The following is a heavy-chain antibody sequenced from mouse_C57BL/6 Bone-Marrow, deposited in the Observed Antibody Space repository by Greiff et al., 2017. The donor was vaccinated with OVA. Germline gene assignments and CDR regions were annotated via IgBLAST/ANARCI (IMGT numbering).Heavy chain of an antibody. CDR1: GYTFTSYW. J-gene: IGHJ1*03. CDR2: IYPGSGST. D-gene: IGHD2-13*01. V-gene: IGHV1-55*01. CDR3: ARSLYGDYVYWYFEV. Sequence: QVQLQQPGAELVKPGASVKMSCKASGYTFTSYWITWVKQRPGQGLEWIGDIYPGSGSTNYNEKFKSKATLTVDTSSSTAYMQLSSLTSEDSAVYYCARSLYGDYVYWYFEVWGTGTTGTVSS.